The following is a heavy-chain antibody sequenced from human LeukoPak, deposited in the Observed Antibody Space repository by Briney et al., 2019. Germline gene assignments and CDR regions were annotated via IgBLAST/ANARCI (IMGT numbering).Heavy chain of an antibody. D-gene: IGHD3-22*01. CDR1: GYTFTAYY. V-gene: IGHV1-2*02. Sequence: GASVKVSCKASGYTFTAYYIYWVRQAAGQGLEWMGWINPNSGGTNYAQKFQGRVTMTRDTSISTAYMELSRLISDDTALYYCAREIVVGLNAFDIWGQGTMVTVSS. J-gene: IGHJ3*02. CDR3: AREIVVGLNAFDI. CDR2: INPNSGGT.